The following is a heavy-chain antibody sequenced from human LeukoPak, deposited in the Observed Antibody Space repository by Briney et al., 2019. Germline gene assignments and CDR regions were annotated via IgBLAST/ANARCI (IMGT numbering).Heavy chain of an antibody. Sequence: GSLRLSCAASGFTFSSYNMNWVRQAPGKGLEWVSSISSDNNYIYYADSVKGRFTISRDNAKNSLYLQMNSLRAEDTAVYYCATSDYYDSSGFYTPVDYWGQGTLVTVSS. CDR3: ATSDYYDSSGFYTPVDY. V-gene: IGHV3-21*01. CDR1: GFTFSSYN. CDR2: ISSDNNYI. D-gene: IGHD3-22*01. J-gene: IGHJ4*02.